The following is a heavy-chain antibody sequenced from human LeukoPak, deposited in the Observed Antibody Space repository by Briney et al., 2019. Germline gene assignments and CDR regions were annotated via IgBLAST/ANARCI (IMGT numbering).Heavy chain of an antibody. Sequence: GGSLRLSCATSGFTFSTYGIHWVRQAPGKGLEWVAFIRSDGINKYYADSVKGRFSISRDNSKNTLYLQMNSLRAEDTAVYYCARDGRSFDPNGFDPWGQGTLVTVSS. CDR2: IRSDGINK. V-gene: IGHV3-30*02. D-gene: IGHD3-9*01. J-gene: IGHJ5*02. CDR1: GFTFSTYG. CDR3: ARDGRSFDPNGFDP.